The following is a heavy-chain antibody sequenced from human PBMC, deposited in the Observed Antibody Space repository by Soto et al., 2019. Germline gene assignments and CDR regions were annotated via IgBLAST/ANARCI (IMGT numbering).Heavy chain of an antibody. CDR3: ARDFRGGNYPFDS. J-gene: IGHJ4*02. Sequence: QVQLVQSGVEVKKPGASVKVSCKASGYTFSNFGMSWVRQAPGHGLEWMGWISTYNGNTRYAQKLQGRVTMTTDTSTSTAYMELRSLTSDDTAVYYCARDFRGGNYPFDSWGQGTLVTVSS. CDR2: ISTYNGNT. V-gene: IGHV1-18*01. CDR1: GYTFSNFG. D-gene: IGHD3-10*01.